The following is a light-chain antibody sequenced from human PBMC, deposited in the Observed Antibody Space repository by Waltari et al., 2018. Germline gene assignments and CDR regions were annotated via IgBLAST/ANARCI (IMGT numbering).Light chain of an antibody. CDR2: WAS. V-gene: IGKV4-1*01. J-gene: IGKJ3*01. CDR3: QQYYFSPPT. CDR1: HNVLYSSSNKNY. Sequence: DIVMTQSPHSPSLSLGERATSHSRSSHNVLYSSSNKNYLAWYQQKPGQPPKLLIYWASTRESGLPDRFSGSGSGTYFTLTISSLHAEYVAVYYCQQYYFSPPTFGPGTKVDIK.